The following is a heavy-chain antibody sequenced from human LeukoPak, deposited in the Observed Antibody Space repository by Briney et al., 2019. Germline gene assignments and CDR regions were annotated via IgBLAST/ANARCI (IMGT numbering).Heavy chain of an antibody. CDR3: ARGPNPMYSSSWYFDY. CDR2: IYTSGST. V-gene: IGHV4-4*07. Sequence: PSETLSLTRTVSGGSISSYYWSWIRQPAGQGLEWIGRIYTSGSTNYNPSLKSRVTMSVDTSKNQFSLKLSSVTAADTAVYYCARGPNPMYSSSWYFDYWGQGTLVTVSS. D-gene: IGHD6-13*01. CDR1: GGSISSYY. J-gene: IGHJ4*02.